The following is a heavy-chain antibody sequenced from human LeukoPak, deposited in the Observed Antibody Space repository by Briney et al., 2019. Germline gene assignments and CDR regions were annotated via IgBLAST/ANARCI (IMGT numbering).Heavy chain of an antibody. D-gene: IGHD4-17*01. CDR1: GGSISSYY. CDR2: IHYSGST. Sequence: PSETLSLTCTVSGGSISSYYWSWIRQPPGKGLEWIGYIHYSGSTIYNPSLKSRVTVSIDTPKKQFSLRLSSVTAADTAVYYCARDDGDSLDYWGQGTLVTVSS. CDR3: ARDDGDSLDY. J-gene: IGHJ4*02. V-gene: IGHV4-59*01.